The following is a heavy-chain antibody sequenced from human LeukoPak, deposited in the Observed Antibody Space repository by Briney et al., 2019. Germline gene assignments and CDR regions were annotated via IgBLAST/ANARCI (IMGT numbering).Heavy chain of an antibody. D-gene: IGHD2-2*01. J-gene: IGHJ4*02. CDR2: IWFDGSDK. CDR1: GFSFSTYG. CDR3: ASKLLPAAEQGLAY. Sequence: GGSLRLSCAASGFSFSTYGMHWVRQAPGKGLEWVALIWFDGSDKYYADSVKGRFTISRDNSKNTLHLRMHSLRVEDTAVYYCASKLLPAAEQGLAYWGQGTLVTVSS. V-gene: IGHV3-33*01.